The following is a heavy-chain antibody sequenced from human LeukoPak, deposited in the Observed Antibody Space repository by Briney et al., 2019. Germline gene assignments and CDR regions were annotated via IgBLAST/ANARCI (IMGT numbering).Heavy chain of an antibody. J-gene: IGHJ4*02. V-gene: IGHV4-34*01. CDR1: GGSFSGYY. CDR3: ARGGPSGDPLDY. CDR2: INHSGST. D-gene: IGHD4-17*01. Sequence: SGTLSLTCAVYGGSFSGYYWSWIRQPPGKGLEWIGEINHSGSTNYNPSLKSRVTISVDTSKNQFSLKLSSVTAADRAVYYCARGGPSGDPLDYWGRGTLVTVSS.